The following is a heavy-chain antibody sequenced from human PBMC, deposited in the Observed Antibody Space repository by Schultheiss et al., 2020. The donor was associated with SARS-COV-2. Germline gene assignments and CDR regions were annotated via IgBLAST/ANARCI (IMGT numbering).Heavy chain of an antibody. V-gene: IGHV4-34*01. CDR1: GGSISSYY. J-gene: IGHJ6*02. Sequence: SETLSLTCTVSGGSISSYYWSWIRQPPGKGLEWIGEINHSGSTNYNPSLKSRVTISVDTSKNQFSLKLSSVTAADTAVYYCAREVPVAAAHQYYGMDVWGQGTTVTVSS. CDR2: INHSGST. D-gene: IGHD6-13*01. CDR3: AREVPVAAAHQYYGMDV.